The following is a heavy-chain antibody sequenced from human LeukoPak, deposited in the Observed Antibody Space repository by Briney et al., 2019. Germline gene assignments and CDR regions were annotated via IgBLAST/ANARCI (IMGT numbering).Heavy chain of an antibody. J-gene: IGHJ2*01. D-gene: IGHD5-18*01. CDR3: ARGGIHLWLSLPNWYFDL. CDR1: GGSISTYY. Sequence: SETLSLTCTVSGGSISTYYWSWIRQPPGKGLEWIGYIYYSGSTNYNPSLKSRVTISVDTSKDQFSLKLSSVTAADTAVYYCARGGIHLWLSLPNWYFDLWGRGTLVTVSS. CDR2: IYYSGST. V-gene: IGHV4-59*12.